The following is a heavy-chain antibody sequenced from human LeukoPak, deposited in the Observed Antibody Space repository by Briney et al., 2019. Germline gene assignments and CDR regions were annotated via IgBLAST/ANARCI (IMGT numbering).Heavy chain of an antibody. D-gene: IGHD1-26*01. V-gene: IGHV3-33*01. CDR1: GFTFSSYG. Sequence: QPGRSLRLSCAASGFTFSSYGMHWVRQAPVKGLEWVAVIWYDGSNKYYADSVKGRFTISRDNSKNTLYLQMNSLRAEDTAVYYCARELGAYLDYWGQGTLVTVSS. J-gene: IGHJ4*02. CDR3: ARELGAYLDY. CDR2: IWYDGSNK.